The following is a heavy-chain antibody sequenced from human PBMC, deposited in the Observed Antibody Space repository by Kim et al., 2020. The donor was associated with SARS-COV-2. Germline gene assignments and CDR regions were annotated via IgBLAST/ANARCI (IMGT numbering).Heavy chain of an antibody. D-gene: IGHD3-10*01. Sequence: KYSQKFQGRVTITRDTSASTAYMELSSLRSEDTAVYYCARKGSGSYPPDYWGQGTLVTVSS. V-gene: IGHV1-3*01. J-gene: IGHJ4*02. CDR3: ARKGSGSYPPDY.